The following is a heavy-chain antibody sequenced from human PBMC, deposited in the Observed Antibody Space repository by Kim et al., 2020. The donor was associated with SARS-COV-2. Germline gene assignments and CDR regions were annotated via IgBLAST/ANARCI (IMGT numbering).Heavy chain of an antibody. Sequence: SVTGRFTISRENAKNSLYLQMNSLRAGDTAVYYCARGIRYYGSVTYYFDYWGQGTLVTVSS. CDR3: ARGIRYYGSVTYYFDY. V-gene: IGHV3-13*01. D-gene: IGHD3-10*01. J-gene: IGHJ4*02.